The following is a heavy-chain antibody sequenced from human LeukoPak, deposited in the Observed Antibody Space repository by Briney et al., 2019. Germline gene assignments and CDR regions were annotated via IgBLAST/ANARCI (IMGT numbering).Heavy chain of an antibody. J-gene: IGHJ3*02. Sequence: KPSETLSLTCTVSGGSISSYYWSWIRQPPGKGLEWIGYIYYSGSTNYNLSLKSRVTISVDTSKIQFSLKLSSVTAADMAVYYCARDQDFFSYDVSGYRSGVFEIWGKGKMVTVFS. D-gene: IGHD3-22*01. CDR3: ARDQDFFSYDVSGYRSGVFEI. CDR2: IYYSGST. CDR1: GGSISSYY. V-gene: IGHV4-59*01.